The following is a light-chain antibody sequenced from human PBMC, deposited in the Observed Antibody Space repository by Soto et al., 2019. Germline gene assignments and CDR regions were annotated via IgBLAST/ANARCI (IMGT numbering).Light chain of an antibody. V-gene: IGLV2-14*01. CDR2: EVS. CDR3: SSYPSSRAYV. J-gene: IGLJ1*01. CDR1: SSDVGGYNY. Sequence: QSVLTQPASVSGSPGQSITISCTGTSSDVGGYNYVSWYQQQSGKAPKLMIHEVSNRPSGVSNRFSGSKSGNTASLTISGLQAEDEADYYCSSYPSSRAYVFGIGTRSQS.